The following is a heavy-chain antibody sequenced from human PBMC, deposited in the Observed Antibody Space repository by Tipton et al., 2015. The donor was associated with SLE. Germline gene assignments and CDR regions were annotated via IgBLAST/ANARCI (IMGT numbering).Heavy chain of an antibody. CDR3: ARRGDWWYFDL. J-gene: IGHJ2*01. CDR2: FHYSGAT. V-gene: IGHV4-39*01. D-gene: IGHD3-16*01. Sequence: LSLTCTVSGGSIDTRYYWGWIRQPPGKGLEWIGSFHYSGATYSKPSLKSRITISIETSKNQFSLRLTSVTAADTAVYYCARRGDWWYFDLWGRGTLVTVSS. CDR1: GGSIDTRYY.